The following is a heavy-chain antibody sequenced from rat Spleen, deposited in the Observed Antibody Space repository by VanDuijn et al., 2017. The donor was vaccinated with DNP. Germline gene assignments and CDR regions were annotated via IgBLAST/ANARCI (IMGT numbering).Heavy chain of an antibody. V-gene: IGHV5-29*01. D-gene: IGHD1-11*01. CDR2: ITYDGSRT. Sequence: EVQLVETGGGLVQPGRSLKLSCVVSGFTFSSFWMYWIRQAPKKGLEWVATITYDGSRTYCRDSVKGRFTISRDNAKSTLYLQMDSLRSEDTATYYCTTFEGTNAWGQGTSVTVSS. CDR1: GFTFSSFW. J-gene: IGHJ4*01. CDR3: TTFEGTNA.